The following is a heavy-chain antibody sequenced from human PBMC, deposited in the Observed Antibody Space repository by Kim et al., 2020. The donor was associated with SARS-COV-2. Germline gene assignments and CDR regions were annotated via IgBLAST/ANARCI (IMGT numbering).Heavy chain of an antibody. D-gene: IGHD3-10*01. Sequence: SETLSLTCTVSGGSISSSSYYWGWIRQPPGKGLEWIGSIYYSGSTYYNPSLKSRVTISVDTSKNQFSLKLSSVTAADTAVYYCARHELLWFGEILQGFDYWGQGTLVTVSS. J-gene: IGHJ4*02. CDR3: ARHELLWFGEILQGFDY. CDR2: IYYSGST. CDR1: GGSISSSSYY. V-gene: IGHV4-39*01.